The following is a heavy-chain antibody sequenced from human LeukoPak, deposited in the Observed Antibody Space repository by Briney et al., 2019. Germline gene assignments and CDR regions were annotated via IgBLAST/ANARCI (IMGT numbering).Heavy chain of an antibody. Sequence: GESLKISCKGSGYSFTSYWIGWVRQMPGKGPEWMGIIYPGDSDTRYSPSFQGQVTISVDKSISTAYLQWSSLKASDTAMYYCARVHAYYYGSGSYDYWGQGTLVTVSS. CDR2: IYPGDSDT. CDR3: ARVHAYYYGSGSYDY. CDR1: GYSFTSYW. D-gene: IGHD3-10*01. V-gene: IGHV5-51*01. J-gene: IGHJ4*02.